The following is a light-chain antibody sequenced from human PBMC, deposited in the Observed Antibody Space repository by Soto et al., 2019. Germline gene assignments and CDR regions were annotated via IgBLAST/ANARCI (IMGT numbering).Light chain of an antibody. J-gene: IGKJ1*01. V-gene: IGKV1-5*01. CDR1: QSVSRW. CDR2: GAS. CDR3: LQYYSTWT. Sequence: DIQMTQSPSTLSAAAGDTVTITCRASQSVSRWLAWYQQKPGKAPNLLIYGASTSESGVPSRFSGSGSGTEFTLTVSSLQPDDFATYYCLQYYSTWTFGQGTKVAIK.